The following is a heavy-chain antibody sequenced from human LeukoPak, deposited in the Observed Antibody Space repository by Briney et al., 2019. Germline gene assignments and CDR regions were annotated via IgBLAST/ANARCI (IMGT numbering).Heavy chain of an antibody. CDR2: IYYSGST. CDR3: SRLGIQYNWNTVYY. D-gene: IGHD1/OR15-1a*01. CDR1: VGSISSSSYY. Sequence: SETLSLTCTVSVGSISSSSYYWGWIRQPPGKGLELIGSIYYSGSTYSNPSLKSRVTISVDTSKNQFSLKLSSVTAADTAVYYCSRLGIQYNWNTVYYWGQGTLVTVSS. J-gene: IGHJ4*02. V-gene: IGHV4-39*01.